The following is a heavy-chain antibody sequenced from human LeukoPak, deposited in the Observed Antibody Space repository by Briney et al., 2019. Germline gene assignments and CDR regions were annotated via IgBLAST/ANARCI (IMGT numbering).Heavy chain of an antibody. V-gene: IGHV1-2*02. J-gene: IGHJ4*02. Sequence: GASVTVSFKSSVYTFTCYYMHWVRQAPGQGREWMGWINPNSGATNYAQKFQGRVTMTRDTSSSTAYMDLSRLTSDDTAVYYCARDRSYTSSYYDDWGQGTLVTVSS. D-gene: IGHD6-13*01. CDR2: INPNSGAT. CDR3: ARDRSYTSSYYDD. CDR1: VYTFTCYY.